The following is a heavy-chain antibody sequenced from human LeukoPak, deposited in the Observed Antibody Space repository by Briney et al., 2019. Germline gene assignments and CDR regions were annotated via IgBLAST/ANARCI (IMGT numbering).Heavy chain of an antibody. CDR1: GYSISSGNY. CDR2: IYHSGST. V-gene: IGHV4-38-2*02. D-gene: IGHD2-2*01. J-gene: IGHJ4*02. Sequence: NPSETLSLTCTVSGYSISSGNYWDWIRQPPGKGLEWIGSIYHSGSTYYNPSLKSRVTISVDTSKNQFSLKLSSVTAADTAVYYCAKRYCSSTTCYDDRGAFDYWGQGTLVTVSS. CDR3: AKRYCSSTTCYDDRGAFDY.